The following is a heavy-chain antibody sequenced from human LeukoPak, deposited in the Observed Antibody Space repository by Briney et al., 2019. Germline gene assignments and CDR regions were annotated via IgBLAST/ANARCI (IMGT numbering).Heavy chain of an antibody. CDR2: INPNSGGT. J-gene: IGHJ5*02. CDR3: ARLTYYYDSSGYPSWFDP. V-gene: IGHV1-2*06. CDR1: GYTFTGYY. Sequence: ASVKVSCKASGYTFTGYYMHWVRQAPGQGLEWMGRINPNSGGTNYAQKFQGRVTMTRDTSISTAYMELSRLRSDDTAVYYCARLTYYYDSSGYPSWFDPWGQGTLVTVSS. D-gene: IGHD3-22*01.